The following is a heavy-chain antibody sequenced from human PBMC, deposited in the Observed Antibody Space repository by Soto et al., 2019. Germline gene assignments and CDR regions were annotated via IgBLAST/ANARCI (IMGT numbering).Heavy chain of an antibody. V-gene: IGHV3-23*01. CDR1: GFTFSSYA. D-gene: IGHD3-10*01. CDR3: AKNGGSGKGYDYMEV. CDR2: ISDNGGNT. J-gene: IGHJ6*03. Sequence: PGGSLRLSCAASGFTFSSYAMSWVRQAPGKGLEWVSIISDNGGNTYYADSVKGRLTISRDNSKNTLYLQMDSLRVEDTAEYYCAKNGGSGKGYDYMEVWGKGTTVTVSS.